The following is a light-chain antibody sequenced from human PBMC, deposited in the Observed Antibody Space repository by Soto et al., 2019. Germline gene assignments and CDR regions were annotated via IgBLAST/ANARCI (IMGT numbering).Light chain of an antibody. CDR3: NSNTSTNTLD. J-gene: IGLJ1*01. CDR2: EVS. CDR1: SSDVGGYNF. V-gene: IGLV2-14*01. Sequence: QSALTQPASVSGSPGQSITISCTGTSSDVGGYNFVSWYQHHPGKAPKLMIYEVSNRPSGVSNRFSGSKSGNTASLTISGLQAEDEADYYCNSNTSTNTLDFGTGTKVTVL.